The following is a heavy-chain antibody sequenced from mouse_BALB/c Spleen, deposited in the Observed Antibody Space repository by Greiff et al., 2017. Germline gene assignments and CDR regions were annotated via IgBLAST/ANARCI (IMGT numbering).Heavy chain of an antibody. CDR2: INPGSGGT. CDR1: GYAFTNYL. Sequence: QVQLQQSGAELVRPGTSVKVSCKASGYAFTNYLIEWVKQRPGQGLEWIGVINPGSGGTNYNEKFKGKATLTADKSSSTAYMQLSSLTSDDSAVYFCARSITTALARYYFDDWGQGTTLTVSS. CDR3: ARSITTALARYYFDD. V-gene: IGHV1-54*01. D-gene: IGHD1-2*01. J-gene: IGHJ2*01.